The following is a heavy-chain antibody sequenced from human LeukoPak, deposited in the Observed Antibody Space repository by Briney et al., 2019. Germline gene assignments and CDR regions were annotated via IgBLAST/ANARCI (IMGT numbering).Heavy chain of an antibody. CDR1: GFTFSSYA. V-gene: IGHV3-30-3*01. CDR3: ARDFDRWLQLVY. CDR2: ISYDGSNK. Sequence: GGSLRLSCAASGFTFSSYAMSWVRQAPGKGLEWVAVISYDGSNKYYADSVKGRFTISRDNSKNTLYLQMNSLRAEDTAVYYCARDFDRWLQLVYWGQGTLVTVSS. J-gene: IGHJ4*02. D-gene: IGHD5-12*01.